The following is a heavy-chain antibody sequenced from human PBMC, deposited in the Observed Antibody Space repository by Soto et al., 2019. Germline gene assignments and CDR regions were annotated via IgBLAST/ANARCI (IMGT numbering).Heavy chain of an antibody. CDR2: IYYSGST. CDR3: AREEERVVIL. V-gene: IGHV4-31*03. Sequence: SETLSLTCTVSGGSISSGGYYWSWIRQHPGKGLEWIGYIYYSGSTYYNPSLKSRVTISVDTSKNQFSLKLSSVTAADTAVYYCAREEERVVILWGQGTLVTVS. D-gene: IGHD1-1*01. CDR1: GGSISSGGYY. J-gene: IGHJ4*02.